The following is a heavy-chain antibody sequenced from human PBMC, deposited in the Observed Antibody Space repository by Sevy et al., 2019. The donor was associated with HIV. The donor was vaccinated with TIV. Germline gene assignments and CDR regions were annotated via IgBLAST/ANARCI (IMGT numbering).Heavy chain of an antibody. CDR2: IIPIFGTA. J-gene: IGHJ6*03. D-gene: IGHD3-10*01. Sequence: GASVKVSCKASGGTFSSYAISWVRQAPGQGLEWMGGIIPIFGTANYAQKFQGRVTITADKSTSTAYMELSSLRSEDTAVYYCARDRGNGFGGPEYYYMDVWGKGTTVTVSS. CDR1: GGTFSSYA. CDR3: ARDRGNGFGGPEYYYMDV. V-gene: IGHV1-69*06.